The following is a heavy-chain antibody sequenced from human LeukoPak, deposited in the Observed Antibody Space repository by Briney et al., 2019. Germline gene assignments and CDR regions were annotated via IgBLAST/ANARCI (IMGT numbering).Heavy chain of an antibody. CDR3: ARSYSRSSDFDY. CDR1: GFTFTTYW. V-gene: IGHV3-7*01. D-gene: IGHD6-6*01. CDR2: INQDGTEK. Sequence: GESLRLSCAASGFTFTTYWMSWIRQLPGKGLEWVANINQDGTEKYYVDSMKGRFTISRDNAKNSLYLQMNSLRAEDSAAYLCARSYSRSSDFDYWGQGTLVTVSS. J-gene: IGHJ4*02.